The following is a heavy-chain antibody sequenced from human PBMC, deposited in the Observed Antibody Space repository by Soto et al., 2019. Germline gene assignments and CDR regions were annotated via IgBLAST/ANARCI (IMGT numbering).Heavy chain of an antibody. V-gene: IGHV1-46*03. D-gene: IGHD1-1*01. J-gene: IGHJ4*02. CDR1: GYTFTSYY. CDR2: INPSGGST. CDR3: ARVGRTRAFDY. Sequence: QVQLVQSGAEVKKPGASVKVSCKASGYTFTSYYMHWVRQAPGQGLEWMGIINPSGGSTSDAQKFQGRVTMTRDTSTSTVYMELSSLRSEDTAVYYCARVGRTRAFDYWGQGTLVTVSS.